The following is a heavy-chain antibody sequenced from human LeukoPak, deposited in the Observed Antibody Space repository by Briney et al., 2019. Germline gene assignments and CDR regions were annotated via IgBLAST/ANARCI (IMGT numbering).Heavy chain of an antibody. CDR3: ARDSATVVTDDAFDI. CDR1: GYSISSGYY. V-gene: IGHV4-30-4*08. CDR2: IYYSGSA. Sequence: SETLSLTXTVSGYSISSGYYWGWIRQPPGKGLEWIGYIYYSGSAYYNPSLKSRVTISVDTSKNQFSLKLSSVTAADTAVYYCARDSATVVTDDAFDIWGQGTMVTVSS. D-gene: IGHD4-23*01. J-gene: IGHJ3*02.